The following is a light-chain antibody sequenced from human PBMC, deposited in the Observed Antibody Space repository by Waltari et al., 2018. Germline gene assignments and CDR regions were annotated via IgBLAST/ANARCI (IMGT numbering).Light chain of an antibody. J-gene: IGLJ1*01. CDR3: QVWDGTTGV. Sequence: SYELTQPPSVSVSPGQTASITCSGDQLGDKYACWYQQKPGQSPVLVIYRDTKRPSGIPERFSGSNSGNTATLTISGTQAMDEADYYCQVWDGTTGVVGTGTKVTVL. V-gene: IGLV3-1*01. CDR1: QLGDKY. CDR2: RDT.